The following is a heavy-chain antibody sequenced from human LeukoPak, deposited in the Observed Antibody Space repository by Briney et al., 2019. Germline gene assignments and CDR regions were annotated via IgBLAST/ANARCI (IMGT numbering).Heavy chain of an antibody. D-gene: IGHD5-18*01. CDR2: IYYSGST. CDR1: GGSISSYY. V-gene: IGHV4-59*01. CDR3: ARSPIQLWFDP. Sequence: SETLSLTCTVSGGSISSYYWSWIRQPPGKGLEWIGYIYYSGSTNYNPSLKSRVTISVDTSKNQFSLKLSSVTAADTAVYYCARSPIQLWFDPWGQGTLVTVSS. J-gene: IGHJ5*02.